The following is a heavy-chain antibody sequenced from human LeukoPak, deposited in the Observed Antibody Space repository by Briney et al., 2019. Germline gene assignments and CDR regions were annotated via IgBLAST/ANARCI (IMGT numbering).Heavy chain of an antibody. V-gene: IGHV4-39*01. CDR3: ARRQDYVGSGLDY. CDR2: IYYSGST. CDR1: GGSISSSSYY. D-gene: IGHD4-17*01. J-gene: IGHJ4*02. Sequence: PSETLSLTCTVSGGSISSSSYYWGWIRQPPGEGLEWIGSIYYSGSTYYNPSLKSRVTISVDTSKNQFSLKLSSVTAADTAVYYCARRQDYVGSGLDYWGQGTLVTVSS.